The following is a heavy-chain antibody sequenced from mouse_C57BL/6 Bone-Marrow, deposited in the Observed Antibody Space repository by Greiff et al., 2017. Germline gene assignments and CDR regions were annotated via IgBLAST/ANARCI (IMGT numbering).Heavy chain of an antibody. CDR1: GYTFTGYW. V-gene: IGHV1-59*01. CDR2: IDPSDSYT. Sequence: VQLQQPGAELVRPGTSVKLSCKASGYTFTGYWMHWVKQRPGQGLEWIGVIDPSDSYTNYNQKFKGKATLTVDTSSSTAYMQLSSLTSEDSAVYYCARENGYYSNYGDYWGQGTTLTVSS. CDR3: ARENGYYSNYGDY. J-gene: IGHJ2*01. D-gene: IGHD2-5*01.